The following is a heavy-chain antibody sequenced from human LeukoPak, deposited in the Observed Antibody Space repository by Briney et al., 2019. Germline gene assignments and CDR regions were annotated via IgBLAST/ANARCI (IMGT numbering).Heavy chain of an antibody. CDR3: ARAKHYYDTTYYSEDVGFDS. Sequence: PSETLSLTCTVSSGSMNNFFFNWVRQAPGQGLEWIGYIYSNGRTRYNPSLSNRVTLSVDTSKNEFSLSLTSVTPADTAVYFCARAKHYYDTTYYSEDVGFDSWGQGVLVTVSS. J-gene: IGHJ4*02. V-gene: IGHV4-59*01. CDR2: IYSNGRT. CDR1: SGSMNNFF. D-gene: IGHD2/OR15-2a*01.